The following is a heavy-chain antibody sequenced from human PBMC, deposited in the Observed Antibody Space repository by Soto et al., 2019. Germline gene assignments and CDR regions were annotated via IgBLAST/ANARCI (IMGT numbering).Heavy chain of an antibody. Sequence: SETLSLTCAVYGGSFSGYYWSWIRQPPGKGLEWIGEINHSGSTNYNPSLKSRVTISVDTSKNQFSLKLSSVTAADTAVYYCARGGFYYDSSAPRDFAYWGKGTLVTVSS. J-gene: IGHJ4*02. D-gene: IGHD3-22*01. CDR2: INHSGST. CDR1: GGSFSGYY. CDR3: ARGGFYYDSSAPRDFAY. V-gene: IGHV4-34*01.